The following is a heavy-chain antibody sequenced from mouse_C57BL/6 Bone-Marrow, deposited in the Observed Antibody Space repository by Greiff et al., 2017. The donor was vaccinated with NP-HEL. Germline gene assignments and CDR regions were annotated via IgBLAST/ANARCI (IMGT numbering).Heavy chain of an antibody. CDR2: IRSKSNNYAT. J-gene: IGHJ4*01. Sequence: EVKLMESGGGLVQPKGSLKLSCAASGFSFNTYAMNWVRQAPGKGLEWVARIRSKSNNYATYYADSVKDRFTISRDDSESMLYLQMNNLKTEDTAMYYCVRHPYAMDYWGQGTSVTVSS. CDR3: VRHPYAMDY. CDR1: GFSFNTYA. V-gene: IGHV10-1*01.